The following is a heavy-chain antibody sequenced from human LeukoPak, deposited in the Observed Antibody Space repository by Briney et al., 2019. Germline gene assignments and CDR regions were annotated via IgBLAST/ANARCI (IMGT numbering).Heavy chain of an antibody. J-gene: IGHJ4*02. CDR2: IYTSGST. D-gene: IGHD3-3*01. CDR3: ASFHRSGTDY. V-gene: IGHV4-61*02. Sequence: SETLSLTCTVSGGAISSDTYYWSWIRQPAGKGLEWIGRIYTSGSTNYNPSLKSRVTISLDTSKNQFSLKLSSVTAADTAVYYCASFHRSGTDYWGQGTLVTVSS. CDR1: GGAISSDTYY.